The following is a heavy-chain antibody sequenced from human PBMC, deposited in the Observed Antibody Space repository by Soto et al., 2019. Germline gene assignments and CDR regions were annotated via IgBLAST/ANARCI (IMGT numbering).Heavy chain of an antibody. CDR3: ARDLGGWPDY. CDR1: GYTFTSYA. CDR2: INAGNGNT. D-gene: IGHD6-19*01. Sequence: QVQLVQSGAEVKKPGASVKVSCKATGYTFTSYAIHWVRQAPGQRLEWMGWINAGNGNTKYSQKFQDRVTITRDTSASTAYMELSSLRSEDTAVYYCARDLGGWPDYWGQGTLVTVSS. V-gene: IGHV1-3*01. J-gene: IGHJ4*02.